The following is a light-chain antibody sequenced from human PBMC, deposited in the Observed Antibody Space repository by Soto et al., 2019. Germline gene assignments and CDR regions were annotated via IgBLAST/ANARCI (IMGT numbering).Light chain of an antibody. CDR2: AAS. V-gene: IGKV1-39*01. J-gene: IGKJ4*01. CDR3: QQSYGNPPLT. Sequence: DIRMTQSPSSLSASVGDRVTITCRASQSISTYLNWYQQKPGKAPKLLIYAASSLRSGVPSRFSGSGSETDFTLTISSLQPEDFATYYCQQSYGNPPLTFGGGTKVDIK. CDR1: QSISTY.